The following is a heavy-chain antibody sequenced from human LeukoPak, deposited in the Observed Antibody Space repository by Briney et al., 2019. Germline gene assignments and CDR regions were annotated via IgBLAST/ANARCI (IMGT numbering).Heavy chain of an antibody. Sequence: PSETLSLTCTVSGGSISGSSYFWGWIRQPPGKGLEWIGSIYYSGRTYYNPSLKSRVTISVDMSKNQFSLKLNSVTAADTAVYYCGRQAAAGAGGDYWDQGTLVTVSS. CDR1: GGSISGSSYF. V-gene: IGHV4-39*01. J-gene: IGHJ4*02. CDR3: GRQAAAGAGGDY. D-gene: IGHD6-13*01. CDR2: IYYSGRT.